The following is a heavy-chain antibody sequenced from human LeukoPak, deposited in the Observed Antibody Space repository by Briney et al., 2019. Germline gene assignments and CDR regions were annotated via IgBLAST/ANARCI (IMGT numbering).Heavy chain of an antibody. CDR1: GYSFTSYW. V-gene: IGHV5-51*01. CDR2: IYPGDSDT. J-gene: IGHJ5*02. Sequence: GESLKVSCKGSGYSFTSYWIGWVRQMPGKGLEWMGIIYPGDSDTRYSPSFQGQVTISADKSISTAYLQWSSLKASDTAMYYCARQRLGVKLGSVTWGFDPWGQGTLVTVSS. D-gene: IGHD3-10*01. CDR3: ARQRLGVKLGSVTWGFDP.